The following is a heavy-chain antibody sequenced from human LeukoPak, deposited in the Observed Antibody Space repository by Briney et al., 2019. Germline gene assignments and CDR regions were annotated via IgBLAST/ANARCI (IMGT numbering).Heavy chain of an antibody. V-gene: IGHV3-48*03. CDR3: ARDTFGYFDY. CDR2: IRRSGSTI. D-gene: IGHD3-16*01. Sequence: GGSVRLLCGAWVFPFSSYQMHWPRQARGGGGVGVSYIRRSGSTIYCADSVKGRFTISRDNAKNSLYLQMTSLRAEDTAVYYCARDTFGYFDYWGQGTLVTASS. CDR1: VFPFSSYQ. J-gene: IGHJ4*02.